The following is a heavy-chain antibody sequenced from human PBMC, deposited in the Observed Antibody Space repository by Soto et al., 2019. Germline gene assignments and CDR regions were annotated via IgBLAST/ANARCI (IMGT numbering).Heavy chain of an antibody. CDR3: ARAYYYDSSGYYYPFDY. CDR1: GGTFSSYA. CDR2: IIPIFGTA. Sequence: QVQLVQSGAEVKKPGSSVKVSCKASGGTFSSYAISWVRQAPGQGLEWMGGIIPIFGTANYAQKFQGRVTITADESASTAYMELSSLRSEDTAVYYCARAYYYDSSGYYYPFDYWGQGTLVTVSS. V-gene: IGHV1-69*01. J-gene: IGHJ4*02. D-gene: IGHD3-22*01.